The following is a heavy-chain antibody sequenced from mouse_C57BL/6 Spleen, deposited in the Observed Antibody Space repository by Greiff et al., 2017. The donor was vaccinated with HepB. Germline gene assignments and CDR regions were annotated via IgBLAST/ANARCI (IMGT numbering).Heavy chain of an antibody. CDR1: GYTFTSYW. CDR3: AKNGDNLGWCAY. D-gene: IGHD2-13*01. V-gene: IGHV1-50*01. CDR2: IDPSDSYT. Sequence: QVQLQQPGAELVKPGASVKLSCKASGYTFTSYWMQWVKQRPGQGLEWIGEIDPSDSYTNYNQKFKGKATLTVDTSSSTAYMQLSSVTSEDSAVYYCAKNGDNLGWCAYWGQGTLVTVSA. J-gene: IGHJ3*01.